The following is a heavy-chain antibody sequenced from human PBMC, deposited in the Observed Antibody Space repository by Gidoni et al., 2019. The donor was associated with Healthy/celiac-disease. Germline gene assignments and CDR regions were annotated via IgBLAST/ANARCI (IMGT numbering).Heavy chain of an antibody. CDR2: IYYSGST. V-gene: IGHV4-31*03. CDR1: GGSISSGGYY. D-gene: IGHD2-2*01. Sequence: QVQLQESGPGLVKPSQTLSLTCTVSGGSISSGGYYWSWIRQHPGKGLEWIGYIYYSGSTYYNPSLKSRVTISVDTSKNQFSLKLSSVTAADTAVYYCARGWDIVVVPAAFYFDYWGQGTLVTVSS. CDR3: ARGWDIVVVPAAFYFDY. J-gene: IGHJ4*02.